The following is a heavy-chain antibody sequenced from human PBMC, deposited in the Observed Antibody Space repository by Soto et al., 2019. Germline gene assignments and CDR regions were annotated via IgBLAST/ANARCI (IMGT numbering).Heavy chain of an antibody. D-gene: IGHD3-3*01. CDR3: AREQRRFWRGYQRVFDAFDM. CDR2: TDDSGNT. Sequence: QVQLQESGPRLVKPSGTLSLTCAVSGGSISSTYWWNWVRQPPGKGLEWIGETDDSGNTNYNPSLKSCVTISVDKSNKFFSLKLSSMTAADTAVYYCAREQRRFWRGYQRVFDAFDMWGQGTMVSVSS. CDR1: GGSISSTYW. J-gene: IGHJ3*02. V-gene: IGHV4-4*02.